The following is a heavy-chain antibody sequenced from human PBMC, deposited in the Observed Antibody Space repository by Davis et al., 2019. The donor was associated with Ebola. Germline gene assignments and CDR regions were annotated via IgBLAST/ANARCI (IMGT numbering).Heavy chain of an antibody. CDR3: ARVSSSLITMVRGVNWYFDL. CDR1: GGSFSGYY. Sequence: PSETLSLTCAVYGGSFSGYYWSWIRQPPGKGLEWIGEINHSGSTNYNPSLKSRVTISVDTSKNQFSLKLSSVTAVDTGVYYCARVSSSLITMVRGVNWYFDLRGRGTLVTVSS. D-gene: IGHD3-10*01. J-gene: IGHJ2*01. V-gene: IGHV4-34*01. CDR2: INHSGST.